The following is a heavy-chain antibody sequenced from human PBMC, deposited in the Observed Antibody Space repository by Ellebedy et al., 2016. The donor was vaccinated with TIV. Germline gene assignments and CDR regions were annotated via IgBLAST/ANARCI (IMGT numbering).Heavy chain of an antibody. J-gene: IGHJ3*02. CDR2: IYPGDSDT. Sequence: GESLKISXKGSGYSFTSYWIGWVRQMPGKGLEWMGIIYPGDSDTRYSPSFQGQVTISADKSISTAYLQWSSLKASDTAMYYCARRFTNYYDSSGHDAFDIWGQGTMVTVSS. CDR1: GYSFTSYW. V-gene: IGHV5-51*01. D-gene: IGHD3-22*01. CDR3: ARRFTNYYDSSGHDAFDI.